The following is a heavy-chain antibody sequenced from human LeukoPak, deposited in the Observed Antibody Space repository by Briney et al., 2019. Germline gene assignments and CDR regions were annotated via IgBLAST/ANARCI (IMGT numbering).Heavy chain of an antibody. D-gene: IGHD5-18*01. CDR1: GGSISSSNYY. CDR2: IYYSGST. CDR3: AREGPYSYGSYYYYYYMDV. J-gene: IGHJ6*03. Sequence: PSETLSLTCTVSGGSISSSNYYWGWIRQPPGKGLEWIGNIYYSGSTYYNPSLKSRVTISVDTSNNQFSLKLSSVTAADTAVYYCAREGPYSYGSYYYYYYMDVWGKGTTVTISS. V-gene: IGHV4-39*07.